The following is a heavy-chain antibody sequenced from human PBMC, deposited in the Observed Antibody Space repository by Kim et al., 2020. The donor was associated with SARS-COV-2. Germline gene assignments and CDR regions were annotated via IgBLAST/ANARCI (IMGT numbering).Heavy chain of an antibody. D-gene: IGHD6-13*01. CDR3: VKPRGYSSSWYRLGPWFDP. Sequence: GGSLRLSCSASGFTFSSYAMHWVRQAPGKGLEYVSAISSNGGSTYYADSVKGRFTISRDNSKNTLYLQMSSLRAEDTAVYYCVKPRGYSSSWYRLGPWFDPWGQGTLVTVSS. CDR1: GFTFSSYA. CDR2: ISSNGGST. J-gene: IGHJ5*02. V-gene: IGHV3-64D*09.